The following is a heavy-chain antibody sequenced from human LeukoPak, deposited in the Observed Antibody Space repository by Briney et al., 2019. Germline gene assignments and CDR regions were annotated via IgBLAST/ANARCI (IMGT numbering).Heavy chain of an antibody. Sequence: GGSLRLSCAVSGFTFSSFWMNWVRHAPGRGLEWVGNIRPDGRETFYADSMKGRFTISRDNAKNTLYLQMNSLRAEDTAVYFCASERPSSSWYDYWGQGTLVTVSS. V-gene: IGHV3-7*01. CDR1: GFTFSSFW. CDR3: ASERPSSSWYDY. J-gene: IGHJ4*02. D-gene: IGHD6-13*01. CDR2: IRPDGRET.